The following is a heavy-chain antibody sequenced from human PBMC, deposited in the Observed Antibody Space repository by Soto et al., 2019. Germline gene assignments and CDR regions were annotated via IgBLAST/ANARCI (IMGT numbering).Heavy chain of an antibody. CDR1: GGSISTYY. V-gene: IGHV4-59*01. J-gene: IGHJ5*02. D-gene: IGHD1-26*01. Sequence: SETLSLTCTVSGGSISTYYWSWIRQPPGKGLEWIGYIYYSGSTTYNPSHRSPVTISVDTSKNQFSLKLSSVTAADTAVYYCARSRWDSNWFDPWGQGILVTISS. CDR3: ARSRWDSNWFDP. CDR2: IYYSGST.